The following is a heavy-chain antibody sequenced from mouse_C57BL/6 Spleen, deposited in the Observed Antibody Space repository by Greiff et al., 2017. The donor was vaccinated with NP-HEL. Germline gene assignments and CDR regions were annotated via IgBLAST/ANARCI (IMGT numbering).Heavy chain of an antibody. CDR2: INPSSGYT. D-gene: IGHD1-1*01. CDR1: GYTFTSYW. V-gene: IGHV1-7*01. Sequence: VQLQQSGAELAKPGASVKLSCKASGYTFTSYWMHWVKQRPGQGLEWIGYINPSSGYTTYNQKFKDKATLTADKSSSTADMQLSSLTYADSAVDYCANYYYGSQYAMDYWGQGTAVTVSS. J-gene: IGHJ4*01. CDR3: ANYYYGSQYAMDY.